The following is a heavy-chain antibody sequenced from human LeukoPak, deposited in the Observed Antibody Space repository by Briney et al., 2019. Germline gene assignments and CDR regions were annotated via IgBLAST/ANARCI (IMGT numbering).Heavy chain of an antibody. Sequence: RASVKVSCKASGYTFTGYYMHWVRQAPGQGLEWMGWISAYNGNTNYAQKLQGRVTMTTDTSTSTAYMELRSLRSDDTAMYYCARDDHYGSDNYYITGTYWGQGTLVTVSS. V-gene: IGHV1-18*04. D-gene: IGHD3-10*01. CDR1: GYTFTGYY. CDR3: ARDDHYGSDNYYITGTY. CDR2: ISAYNGNT. J-gene: IGHJ4*02.